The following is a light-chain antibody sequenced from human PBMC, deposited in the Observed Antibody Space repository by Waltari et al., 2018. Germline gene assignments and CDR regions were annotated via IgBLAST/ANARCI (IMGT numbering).Light chain of an antibody. Sequence: QSALTQPRSVSGSPGQSVTISCTGTSSDVGASSYFSWYPHHPVKAPKLMINDVTRRPSGVPDRFSGSKSGNTASLTISGLRSEDEADYYCCSYAGNYIWLFGGGTKLTVL. CDR1: SSDVGASSY. V-gene: IGLV2-11*02. CDR2: DVT. J-gene: IGLJ2*01. CDR3: CSYAGNYIWL.